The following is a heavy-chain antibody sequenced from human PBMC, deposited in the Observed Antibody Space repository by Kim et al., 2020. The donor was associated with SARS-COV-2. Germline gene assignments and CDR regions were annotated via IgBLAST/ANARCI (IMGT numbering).Heavy chain of an antibody. D-gene: IGHD3-10*01. CDR2: IRSKAYGGTI. CDR1: GFTFGDYA. J-gene: IGHJ4*02. Sequence: GGSLRHSCTASGFTFGDYAMSWFRQAPGKGLEWVGFIRSKAYGGTIEYAASVRGRFTISRDDSKSIAYLQMNSLKTEDTAVYYCTSTNSGSYSDWGYWGQGTLVTVSS. V-gene: IGHV3-49*03. CDR3: TSTNSGSYSDWGY.